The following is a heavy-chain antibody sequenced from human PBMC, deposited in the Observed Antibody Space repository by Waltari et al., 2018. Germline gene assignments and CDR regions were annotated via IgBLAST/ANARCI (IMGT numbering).Heavy chain of an antibody. V-gene: IGHV4-39*01. CDR3: ARLYDSTRYHNKFFDF. CDR1: GGSLNTRHSS. D-gene: IGHD3-22*01. CDR2: IYYGGST. Sequence: QLQLQESGPGLVKPSETLSLTSPVPGGSLNTRHSSGGWVRQPPGKELEWIGSIYYGGSTFYNPSLNSRATISVETSKNQFSLRLNAVTATDAAVYYCARLYDSTRYHNKFFDFWGQGTLVTVSS. J-gene: IGHJ4*02.